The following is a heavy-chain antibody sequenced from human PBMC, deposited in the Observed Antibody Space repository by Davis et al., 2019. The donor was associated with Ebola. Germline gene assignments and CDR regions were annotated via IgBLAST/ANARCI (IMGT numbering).Heavy chain of an antibody. J-gene: IGHJ4*02. D-gene: IGHD6-19*01. CDR3: ARDQGYSSGWYLSGWVAFDY. CDR1: GGSISSSSYY. Sequence: MPSETLSLTCTVSGGSISSSSYYWGWIRQSPGKGLEWIGYMYYSGSTNYNPSLKSRVTISAESSKNHFSLNLTSVTAADSAVYYCARDQGYSSGWYLSGWVAFDYWGQGTLVTVSS. CDR2: MYYSGST. V-gene: IGHV4-61*05.